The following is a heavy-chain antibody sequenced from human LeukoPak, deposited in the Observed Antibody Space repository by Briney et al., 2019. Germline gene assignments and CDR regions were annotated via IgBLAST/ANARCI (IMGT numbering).Heavy chain of an antibody. J-gene: IGHJ6*03. CDR1: GYTFTSYD. V-gene: IGHV1-8*01. CDR3: ARDLNKPSYDFWSGYYYYYYMDV. CDR2: MNPNSGNT. Sequence: GASVKVSCKASGYTFTSYDINWVRQATGQGLEWMGWMNPNSGNTGYAQKFQGRVTMTRNTSISTAYMELSSLRSEDTAVYYCARDLNKPSYDFWSGYYYYYYMDVWGKGTTVTVSS. D-gene: IGHD3-3*01.